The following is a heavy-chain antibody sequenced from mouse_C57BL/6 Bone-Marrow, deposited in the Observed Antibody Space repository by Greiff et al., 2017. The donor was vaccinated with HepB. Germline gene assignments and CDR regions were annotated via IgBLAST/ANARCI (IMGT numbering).Heavy chain of an antibody. CDR3: TRKYDYQAWFAY. V-gene: IGHV1-15*01. Sequence: QVQLQQSGAELVRPGASVTLSCKASGYTFTDYEMHWVKQTPVHGLEWIGAIDPETGGTAYNQKFKGKAILTADKSSSTAYMELRSLTSEDSAVYYGTRKYDYQAWFAYWGQGTLVTVSA. CDR2: IDPETGGT. CDR1: GYTFTDYE. D-gene: IGHD2-4*01. J-gene: IGHJ3*01.